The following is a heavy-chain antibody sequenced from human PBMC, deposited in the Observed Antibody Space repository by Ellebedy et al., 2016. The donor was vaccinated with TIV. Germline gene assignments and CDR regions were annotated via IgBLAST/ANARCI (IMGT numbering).Heavy chain of an antibody. D-gene: IGHD2/OR15-2a*01. CDR3: VKVRRRVGPVVPSMPLYYFYVMDV. J-gene: IGHJ6*02. CDR2: ISANGGNT. CDR1: GFTSGDYA. Sequence: PGGSLRLSCAASGFTSGDYAMHWVRQAPGKGLEWVSLISANGGNTYYADSVKGRFTIARDNSKNSLYLQMNSLRTEDTALFYCVKVRRRVGPVVPSMPLYYFYVMDVWGQGTTVTVSS. V-gene: IGHV3-43*02.